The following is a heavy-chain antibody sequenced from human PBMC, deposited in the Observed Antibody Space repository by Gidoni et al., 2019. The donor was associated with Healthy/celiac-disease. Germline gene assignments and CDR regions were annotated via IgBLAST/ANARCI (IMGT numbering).Heavy chain of an antibody. D-gene: IGHD6-13*01. CDR1: GFTFSSYA. CDR2: ISSNGGST. J-gene: IGHJ4*02. CDR3: VTSVGSSSWYGFDY. V-gene: IGHV3-64D*06. Sequence: EVQLVESGGGLFQPGGSLILSCSASGFTFSSYAMHWVRQAPGKGLEYVSAISSNGGSTYYADSVKGRFTISRDNSKNTLYLQMSSLRAEDTAVYYCVTSVGSSSWYGFDYWGQGTLVTVSS.